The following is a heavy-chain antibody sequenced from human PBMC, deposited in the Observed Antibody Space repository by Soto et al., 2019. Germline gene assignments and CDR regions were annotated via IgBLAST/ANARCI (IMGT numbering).Heavy chain of an antibody. J-gene: IGHJ4*02. Sequence: EVQMLESGGGLVQPGGSLTLSCAASGFTFSARSMTWVRQAPEKGLEWVSTISTGGDTFYADSVKGRFTISRDNSKSTVYLQMKSLTADDTAVYFCARGSRLPDYWGQGTLVTVSS. D-gene: IGHD3-10*01. V-gene: IGHV3-23*01. CDR1: GFTFSARS. CDR2: ISTGGDT. CDR3: ARGSRLPDY.